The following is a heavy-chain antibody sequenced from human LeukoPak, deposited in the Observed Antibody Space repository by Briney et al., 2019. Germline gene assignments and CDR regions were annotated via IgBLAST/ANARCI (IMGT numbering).Heavy chain of an antibody. CDR1: GYTFTSYD. J-gene: IGHJ6*02. CDR3: ARTREGSGWYWDYCYYGMDV. CDR2: MNPNSGNT. Sequence: ASVKVSCKASGYTFTSYDINWVRQATGQGLEWMGWMNPNSGNTGYAQKFQGRVTMTRNTSISTAYMELSSLRSEDTAVYYCARTREGSGWYWDYCYYGMDVWGQGTTVTVSS. V-gene: IGHV1-8*01. D-gene: IGHD6-19*01.